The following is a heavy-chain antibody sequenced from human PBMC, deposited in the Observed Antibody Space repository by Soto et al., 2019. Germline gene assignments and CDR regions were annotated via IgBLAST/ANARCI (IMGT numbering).Heavy chain of an antibody. Sequence: CVRQAPREGLEWVSSISRSGRGSAYYADSVKGRFTIYRDNSENTLFLQMNNLRDEDTALYYCARGRYFDSSGYSVANLPFDRWGLGPFLTVPS. D-gene: IGHD3-22*01. CDR2: ISRSGRGSA. V-gene: IGHV3-23*01. CDR3: ARGRYFDSSGYSVANLPFDR. J-gene: IGHJ4*02.